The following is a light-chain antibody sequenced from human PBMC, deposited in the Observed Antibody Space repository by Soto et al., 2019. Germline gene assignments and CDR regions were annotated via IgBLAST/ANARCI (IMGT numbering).Light chain of an antibody. CDR2: DAS. CDR3: QQYNSYSGT. CDR1: SSISSG. Sequence: LGERVEITRASSSSISSGLAWYQQKPGKAPKLLIYDASSLESGVPSRFSGSGSGTEFTLTISSLQTDDFATYYCQQYNSYSGTFGQGTKVDNK. V-gene: IGKV1-5*01. J-gene: IGKJ1*01.